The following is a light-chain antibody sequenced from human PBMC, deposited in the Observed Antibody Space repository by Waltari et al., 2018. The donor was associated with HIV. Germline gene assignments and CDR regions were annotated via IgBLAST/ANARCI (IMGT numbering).Light chain of an antibody. CDR3: QTWDSFSGMI. CDR2: DDT. CDR1: NVGSKS. V-gene: IGLV3-21*02. J-gene: IGLJ2*01. Sequence: YVLTQPPSVSVAPGQTAKIPCGGNNVGSKSVHWYQLKAGQAPVLVVYDDTERPSAIPDRFSGSNAGNRATLTISRVEAGDEATFYCQTWDSFSGMIFGGGTDLTVL.